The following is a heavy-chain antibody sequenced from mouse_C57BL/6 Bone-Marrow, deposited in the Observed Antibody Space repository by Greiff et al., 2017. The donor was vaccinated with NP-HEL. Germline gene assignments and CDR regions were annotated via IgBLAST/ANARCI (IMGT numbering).Heavy chain of an antibody. J-gene: IGHJ2*01. CDR1: GYTFTNYW. CDR2: IYPGGGYT. D-gene: IGHD1-1*01. V-gene: IGHV1-63*01. Sequence: QVQLQQSGAELVRPGTSVKMSCKASGYTFTNYWIGWAKQRPGHGLEWIGDIYPGGGYTNYNEKFKGKATLTANKSSSTAYMQFSSLTSEDSAIYYCARSTYYGSSLYYFDYWGQGTTLTVSS. CDR3: ARSTYYGSSLYYFDY.